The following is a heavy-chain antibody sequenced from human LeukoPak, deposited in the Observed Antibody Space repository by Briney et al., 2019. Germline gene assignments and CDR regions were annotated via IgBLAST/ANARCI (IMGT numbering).Heavy chain of an antibody. Sequence: AGGSLRLSCAASGFTFSSYAMSWFRQAPGKGLEWVSAISGSGGSTYYADSVKGRFTISRDNSKNTLYLQMNSLRAEDTAVYYCASTPRCGGDCYINYYYYYMDVWGKGTTVTVSS. V-gene: IGHV3-23*01. CDR3: ASTPRCGGDCYINYYYYYMDV. D-gene: IGHD2-21*02. CDR1: GFTFSSYA. CDR2: ISGSGGST. J-gene: IGHJ6*03.